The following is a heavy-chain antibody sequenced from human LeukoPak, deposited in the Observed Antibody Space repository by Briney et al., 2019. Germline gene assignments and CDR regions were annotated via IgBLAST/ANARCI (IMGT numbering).Heavy chain of an antibody. D-gene: IGHD3-10*01. J-gene: IGHJ4*02. CDR1: GGSISSYY. CDR2: IYYSGST. Sequence: PSETLSLTCTVSGGSISSYYWSWIRQPPGKGLEWIGYIYYSGSTNYNPSLKSRVTISVDTSKNQFSLKLSSVTAADTAMYYCARHSYDLWFGELLNTFDYWGQGTLVTVSS. CDR3: ARHSYDLWFGELLNTFDY. V-gene: IGHV4-59*08.